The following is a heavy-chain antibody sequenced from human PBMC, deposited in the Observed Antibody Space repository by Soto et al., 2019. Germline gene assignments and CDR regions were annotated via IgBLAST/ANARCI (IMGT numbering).Heavy chain of an antibody. D-gene: IGHD1-7*01. CDR2: IYPGDSNT. J-gene: IGHJ4*02. Sequence: ESLKISWKGSGYRFTTYWIGWVRQMPGKGLEWMGLIYPGDSNTRFSPSFQGQVPISVDMSISTASLQWSSLRVSDTAVYYCARPGITGTTAFDYWGQGTRVTVSS. V-gene: IGHV5-51*01. CDR3: ARPGITGTTAFDY. CDR1: GYRFTTYW.